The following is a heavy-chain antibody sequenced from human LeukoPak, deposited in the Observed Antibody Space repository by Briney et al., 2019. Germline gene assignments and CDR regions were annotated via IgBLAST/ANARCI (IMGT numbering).Heavy chain of an antibody. V-gene: IGHV1-2*02. Sequence: ASVKVSCKASGYTFTSYGISWVRQAPGQGLEWMGWINPNSGGTNYAQKFQGRVTMTRDTSISTAYMELSRLRSDDTAVYYCARVMKWLSLDDAFDIWGQGTMVTVSS. CDR1: GYTFTSYG. J-gene: IGHJ3*02. CDR2: INPNSGGT. CDR3: ARVMKWLSLDDAFDI. D-gene: IGHD3-22*01.